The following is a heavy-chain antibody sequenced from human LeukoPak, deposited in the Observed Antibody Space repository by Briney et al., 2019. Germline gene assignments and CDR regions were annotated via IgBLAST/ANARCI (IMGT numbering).Heavy chain of an antibody. J-gene: IGHJ4*02. CDR3: ARFDYGAPDY. V-gene: IGHV4-39*01. CDR1: GGSISTSSYS. D-gene: IGHD3-16*01. CDR2: IYYTGST. Sequence: SETLSLTCTVSGGSISTSSYSWGWIRQPPGKGLEWIGSIYYTGSTYYNPSLKSRVTISVDTSKNQFSLKLSSVTAADTAVYYCARFDYGAPDYWGQGTLVTVSS.